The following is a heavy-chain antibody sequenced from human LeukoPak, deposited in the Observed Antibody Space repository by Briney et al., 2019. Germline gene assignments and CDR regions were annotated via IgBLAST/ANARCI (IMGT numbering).Heavy chain of an antibody. Sequence: ASVKVSCKASGYTFTSSYINWVRQAPGQRLEWMGWISAYNGRTNYAQKFQGRVTMTKNTSITTAYMEMSSLRSEDTAVYYCARALSWTTDSYYYMDVWGKGTTVTVSS. CDR1: GYTFTSSY. V-gene: IGHV1-18*01. D-gene: IGHD3/OR15-3a*01. J-gene: IGHJ6*03. CDR2: ISAYNGRT. CDR3: ARALSWTTDSYYYMDV.